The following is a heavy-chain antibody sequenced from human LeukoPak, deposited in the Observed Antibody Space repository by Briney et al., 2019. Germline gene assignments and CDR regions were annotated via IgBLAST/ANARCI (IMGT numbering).Heavy chain of an antibody. V-gene: IGHV3-23*01. CDR3: AKYCSGGSCYSFDY. Sequence: GGPLRLSCAASGFTFSSYAMSWVRQAPGKGLEWVSAISGSGGSTYYADSVKGRFTISRDNSKNTLYLQMHSLRAEDTAVYYCAKYCSGGSCYSFDYWGQGTLVTVSS. CDR2: ISGSGGST. D-gene: IGHD2-15*01. CDR1: GFTFSSYA. J-gene: IGHJ4*02.